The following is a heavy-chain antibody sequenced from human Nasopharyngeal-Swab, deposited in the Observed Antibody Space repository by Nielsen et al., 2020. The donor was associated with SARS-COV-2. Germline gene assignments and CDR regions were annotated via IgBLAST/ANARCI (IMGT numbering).Heavy chain of an antibody. CDR3: ARDPWAGDYVRRGGMDV. CDR1: GFTFSSYS. Sequence: ETLSLTCAASGFTFSSYSMNWVRQAPRKGLEWVSYISSSSSTIYYADSVKGRFTISRDNAKNSLYLQMNSLRDEDTAVYYCARDPWAGDYVRRGGMDVWGQGTTVTVSS. V-gene: IGHV3-48*02. CDR2: ISSSSSTI. J-gene: IGHJ6*02. D-gene: IGHD4-17*01.